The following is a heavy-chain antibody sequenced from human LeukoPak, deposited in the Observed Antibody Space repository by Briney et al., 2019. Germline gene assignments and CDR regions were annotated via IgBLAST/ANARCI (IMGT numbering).Heavy chain of an antibody. CDR1: GFTFSSYA. D-gene: IGHD2-21*02. CDR2: ISYDGSNK. CDR3: ARDYSIAYCGGDCSKVYYYYYYGMDV. J-gene: IGHJ6*02. Sequence: GGSLRLSCAASGFTFSSYAMHWVRQAPGKGLEWVAVISYDGSNKYYADSVKGRFTISRDNAKNSLYLQLNSLRAEDTAVYYCARDYSIAYCGGDCSKVYYYYYYGMDVWGQGTTVTVSS. V-gene: IGHV3-30-3*01.